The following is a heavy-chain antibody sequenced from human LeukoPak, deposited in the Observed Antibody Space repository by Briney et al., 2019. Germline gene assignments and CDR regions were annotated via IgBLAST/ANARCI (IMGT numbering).Heavy chain of an antibody. CDR1: GYTFTSYY. V-gene: IGHV1-46*03. J-gene: IGHJ3*02. Sequence: GASVKVSCKASGYTFTSYYTHWVRQAPGQGLEWMGIINPSGGSTSYAQKFQGRVTMTRDTSTSTVYMELSSLRSEDTAVYYCARCEYSGYDHLRAFDILGQGTMVTVSS. CDR2: INPSGGST. D-gene: IGHD5-12*01. CDR3: ARCEYSGYDHLRAFDI.